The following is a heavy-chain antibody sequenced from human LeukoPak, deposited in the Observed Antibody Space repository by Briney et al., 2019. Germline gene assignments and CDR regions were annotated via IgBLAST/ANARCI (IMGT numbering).Heavy chain of an antibody. V-gene: IGHV1-2*02. CDR2: INPNSGGT. D-gene: IGHD3-10*01. CDR3: ASLITMVRGVGPGYMDV. Sequence: ASVKVSCKASGYTFTGYYMHWVRQAPGQGLEWMGWINPNSGGTNYAQKFQGRVTMTRDTSISTAYMELSRLRSDDTAVYYCASLITMVRGVGPGYMDVWGKGTTVTVSS. CDR1: GYTFTGYY. J-gene: IGHJ6*03.